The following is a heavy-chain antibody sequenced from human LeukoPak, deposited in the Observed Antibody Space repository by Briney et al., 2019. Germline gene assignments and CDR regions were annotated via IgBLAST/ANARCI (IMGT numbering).Heavy chain of an antibody. CDR1: GFTFSNAW. D-gene: IGHD3-3*01. CDR2: AKSKSSGGTT. Sequence: PGGSLRLSCAASGFTFSNAWMGWVRQAPGKGLEWVGRAKSKSSGGTTDYAAPVKGRFTISRDDSKNTMDLQMNSLKTEDTAVYYCTTDEWSWGQGTLVTVSS. CDR3: TTDEWS. V-gene: IGHV3-15*01. J-gene: IGHJ4*02.